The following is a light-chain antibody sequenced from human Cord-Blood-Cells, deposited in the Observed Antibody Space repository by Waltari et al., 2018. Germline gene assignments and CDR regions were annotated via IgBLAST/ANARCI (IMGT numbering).Light chain of an antibody. CDR2: EVS. Sequence: QSALTQPPSASGSPGQSVTISCTGTSSDVGGYNSVSWYQQHPGKAPKLMIYEVSKRPSGFPDRFSGSKSGNTASLTVAGLQAEDEADYYCSSYAGSNNVVFGGGTKLTVL. V-gene: IGLV2-8*01. CDR1: SSDVGGYNS. J-gene: IGLJ2*01. CDR3: SSYAGSNNVV.